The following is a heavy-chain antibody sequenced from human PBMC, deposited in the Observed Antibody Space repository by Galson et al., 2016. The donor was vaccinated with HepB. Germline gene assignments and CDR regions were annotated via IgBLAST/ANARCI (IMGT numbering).Heavy chain of an antibody. CDR3: ARRSSATLTYYYTGMDV. CDR1: GYTFTSYG. Sequence: SVKVSCKASGYTFTSYGISWVRQAPGQGLEWMGWISAYNGNTNYAQKLQGRVTMTTDTSTSTAYMELRSLRSDDTAVYYCARRSSATLTYYYTGMDVWGQGTTVTVSS. D-gene: IGHD5-12*01. J-gene: IGHJ6*02. CDR2: ISAYNGNT. V-gene: IGHV1-18*01.